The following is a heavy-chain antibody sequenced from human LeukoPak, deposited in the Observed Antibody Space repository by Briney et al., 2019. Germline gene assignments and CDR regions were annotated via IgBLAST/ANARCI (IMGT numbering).Heavy chain of an antibody. CDR2: ISSSGIST. D-gene: IGHD1-26*01. Sequence: QPGGSLRLSCAASGFTFSSYAMTWVRQAPGKGLEWVSTISSSGISTYYADSVKGRFTLSRDSSKNTLYLQMGSLRAEDAAVYYCGKDSRTGSPRAFDSWGQGTLVTVSS. CDR1: GFTFSSYA. CDR3: GKDSRTGSPRAFDS. J-gene: IGHJ4*02. V-gene: IGHV3-23*01.